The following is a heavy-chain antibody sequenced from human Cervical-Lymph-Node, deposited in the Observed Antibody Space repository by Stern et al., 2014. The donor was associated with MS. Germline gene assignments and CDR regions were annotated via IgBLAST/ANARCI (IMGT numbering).Heavy chain of an antibody. V-gene: IGHV3-48*02. CDR3: ARVDRGPGIAAAEGDY. J-gene: IGHJ4*02. D-gene: IGHD6-13*01. CDR2: ISSSSSTI. Sequence: EVQLVESGGGLVQPGGSLRLSCAASGFTFSSYSMNWVRQAPGKGLEWVSYISSSSSTIYYADSVKGRFTISRDNAKNSLYLQMNSLRDEDTAVYYCARVDRGPGIAAAEGDYWGQGTLVTVSS. CDR1: GFTFSSYS.